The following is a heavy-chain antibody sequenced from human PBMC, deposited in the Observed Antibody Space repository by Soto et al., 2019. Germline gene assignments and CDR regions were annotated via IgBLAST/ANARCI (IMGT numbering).Heavy chain of an antibody. J-gene: IGHJ4*02. Sequence: GGSLRLSCAASGFTFSSYWMSWVRQAPGKGLEWVANIKQDGSEKYYVDSVKGRFTISRDNAKNSLYLQMNSLRAEDTAVYYCAREGGYSGYYFDYWGQGTLVTVSS. V-gene: IGHV3-7*01. CDR2: IKQDGSEK. CDR3: AREGGYSGYYFDY. CDR1: GFTFSSYW. D-gene: IGHD5-12*01.